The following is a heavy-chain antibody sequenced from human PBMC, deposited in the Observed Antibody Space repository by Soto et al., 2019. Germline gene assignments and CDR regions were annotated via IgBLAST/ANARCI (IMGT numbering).Heavy chain of an antibody. Sequence: QVQLVQSGAEVKKPGASVKVSCKASGYTFTSYAMHWVRQAPGQRLEGMGWINAGNGNTKYSQKFQGRVTITSDTSASTAYMELSSLRSEDTAVYYCARGHITGTIYSWFDPWGQGTLVTVSS. CDR3: ARGHITGTIYSWFDP. D-gene: IGHD1-20*01. CDR2: INAGNGNT. V-gene: IGHV1-3*01. J-gene: IGHJ5*02. CDR1: GYTFTSYA.